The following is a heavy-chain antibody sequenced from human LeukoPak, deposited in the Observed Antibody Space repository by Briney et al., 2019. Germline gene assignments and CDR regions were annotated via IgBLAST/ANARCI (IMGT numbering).Heavy chain of an antibody. D-gene: IGHD2-2*01. CDR2: IYTSGST. V-gene: IGHV4-61*02. J-gene: IGHJ6*03. Sequence: SQTLSLXCTVSGGSISSGSYYWSWIRQPAGKGLEWIGRIYTSGSTNHNPSLKSRVTISVDTSKNQFSLKLSSVTAADTALYYCARDSLLPSAMGYYYMDVSGKGTTVTVSS. CDR1: GGSISSGSYY. CDR3: ARDSLLPSAMGYYYMDV.